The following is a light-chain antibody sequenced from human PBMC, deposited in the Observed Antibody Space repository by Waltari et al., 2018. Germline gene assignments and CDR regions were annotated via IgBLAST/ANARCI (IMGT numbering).Light chain of an antibody. V-gene: IGLV3-25*03. J-gene: IGLJ2*01. CDR3: QSVDNSDSYPLV. CDR2: KDI. Sequence: SYELTQPPSVSVSPGQTARITCSVDTLQNHYVYVHQQKPGQAPVLVIYKDIERPSGIPERFSGSSSGTTVTLTISRVQAEDEADYYCQSVDNSDSYPLVFGGGTKLTVL. CDR1: TLQNHY.